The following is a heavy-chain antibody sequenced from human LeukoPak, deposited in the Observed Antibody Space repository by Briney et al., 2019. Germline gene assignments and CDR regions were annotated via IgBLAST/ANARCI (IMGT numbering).Heavy chain of an antibody. CDR2: LSYDGRNK. D-gene: IGHD3-22*01. Sequence: RGSLRLSCAASGFTFSSYGMHWVRQAPGKGLEWVAVLSYDGRNKYYADSVKGRFTISRDNSKNTLYLQMNSLRAEDTAVYYCAKDRPYYDSRGYYYYWGQGTLVTVST. V-gene: IGHV3-30*18. CDR1: GFTFSSYG. J-gene: IGHJ4*02. CDR3: AKDRPYYDSRGYYYY.